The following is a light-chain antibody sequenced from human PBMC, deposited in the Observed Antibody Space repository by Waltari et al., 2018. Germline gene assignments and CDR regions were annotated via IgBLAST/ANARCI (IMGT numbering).Light chain of an antibody. CDR3: CSYAGGTTVL. CDR2: EVT. Sequence: QSALTQPAPVSGSPGQSITISCSGTSSAGGSYHHVPWYQRNPGKAPKLMIYEVTKWPSGVSNRFSGSKAGNTASLTISGLQAEDEADYYCCSYAGGTTVLFGGGTKLNVL. V-gene: IGLV2-23*02. CDR1: SSAGGSYHH. J-gene: IGLJ2*01.